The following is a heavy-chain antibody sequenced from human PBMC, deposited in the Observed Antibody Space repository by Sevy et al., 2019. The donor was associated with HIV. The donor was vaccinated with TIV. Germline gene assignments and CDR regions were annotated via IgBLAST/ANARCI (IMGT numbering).Heavy chain of an antibody. CDR3: ARDASQRDDTADNYYYYMDV. J-gene: IGHJ6*03. V-gene: IGHV1-2*04. Sequence: ASVKVSCKASGYTFTGYYMHWVRQAPGQGLEWMGCINPNSGGTNYAQKFQGCFTMTRDTSFSTAYMELSRLRSEDTAVYYCARDASQRDDTADNYYYYMDVWGKGTTVTVSS. CDR1: GYTFTGYY. D-gene: IGHD5-18*01. CDR2: INPNSGGT.